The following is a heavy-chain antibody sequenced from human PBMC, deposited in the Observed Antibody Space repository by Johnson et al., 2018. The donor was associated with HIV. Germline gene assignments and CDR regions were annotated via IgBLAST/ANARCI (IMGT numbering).Heavy chain of an antibody. V-gene: IGHV3-30*19. D-gene: IGHD6-19*01. CDR1: GFTFSSYG. J-gene: IGHJ3*02. CDR3: ARAPNSSGLFGAFDI. CDR2: MWYDGSNR. Sequence: QVQVVESGGGVVQPGRSLRLSCEASGFTFSSYGMHWVRQAPGKGLEWVASMWYDGSNRYYADSVMGRVTISRDNNKNTLYLQMNRLGAEDTAVYYCARAPNSSGLFGAFDIWGQGTMVTVSS.